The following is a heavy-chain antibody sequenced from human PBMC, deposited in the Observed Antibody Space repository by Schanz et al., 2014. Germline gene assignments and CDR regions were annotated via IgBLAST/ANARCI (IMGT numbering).Heavy chain of an antibody. D-gene: IGHD3-16*01. V-gene: IGHV3-21*01. CDR3: ARYPRILGAFDV. J-gene: IGHJ3*01. CDR1: GFTFSSYS. CDR2: ISRSSSSI. Sequence: EVQLVESGGGLVKPGGSLRLSCAASGFTFSSYSMNWVRQAPGKGLEWVSSISRSSSSIYYADSVKGRFTISRDNAKNSLYLQMHSLRAEDTAVYYCARYPRILGAFDVWGQGTEVIVSS.